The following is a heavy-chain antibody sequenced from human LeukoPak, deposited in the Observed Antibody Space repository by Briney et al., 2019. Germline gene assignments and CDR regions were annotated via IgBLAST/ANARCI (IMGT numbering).Heavy chain of an antibody. V-gene: IGHV3-72*01. CDR3: ADPSTGY. CDR2: TRNKANSYTT. J-gene: IGHJ4*02. Sequence: QPGGSLRLSCAASGFTFSDHYMDWVRQAPGKGLEWVGRTRNKANSYTTEYAASVKGRFTISRDDSKNSLYLQMNSLKTEDTAVYYCADPSTGYWGQGTLVTVSS. D-gene: IGHD2-2*01. CDR1: GFTFSDHY.